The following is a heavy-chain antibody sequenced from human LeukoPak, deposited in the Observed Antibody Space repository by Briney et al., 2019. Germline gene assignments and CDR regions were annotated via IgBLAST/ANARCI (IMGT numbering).Heavy chain of an antibody. CDR3: ARCGGGWLQSLLLAYMDV. V-gene: IGHV3-21*01. D-gene: IGHD5-24*01. CDR1: GFTFSSYS. Sequence: PGGSLRLSCAASGFTFSSYSMNWVRQAPGKGLEWVSSINSSSSYIYYADSVKGRFTISRDNAKNSLYLQMNSLRAEDTAVYYCARCGGGWLQSLLLAYMDVWGKGTTVTVSS. CDR2: INSSSSYI. J-gene: IGHJ6*03.